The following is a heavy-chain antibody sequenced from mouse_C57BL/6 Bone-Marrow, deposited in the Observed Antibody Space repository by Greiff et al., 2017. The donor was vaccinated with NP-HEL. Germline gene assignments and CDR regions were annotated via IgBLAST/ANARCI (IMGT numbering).Heavy chain of an antibody. CDR3: ARDYGSSYGWYFDV. CDR1: GYTFTSYW. D-gene: IGHD1-1*01. V-gene: IGHV1-50*01. Sequence: SGAELVKPGASVKLSCKASGYTFTSYWMQWVKQRPGQGLEWIGEIDPSDSYTNYNQKFKGKATLTVDTSSSTAYMQLSSLTSEDSAVYYCARDYGSSYGWYFDVWGTGTTVTVSS. J-gene: IGHJ1*03. CDR2: IDPSDSYT.